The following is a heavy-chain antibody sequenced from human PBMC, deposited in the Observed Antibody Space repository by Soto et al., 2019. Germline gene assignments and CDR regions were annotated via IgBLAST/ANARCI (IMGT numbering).Heavy chain of an antibody. CDR2: IRNKANSYNT. J-gene: IGHJ4*02. CDR3: ARYSGSYSRGLDY. V-gene: IGHV3-72*01. D-gene: IGHD1-26*01. Sequence: EVQLVESGGGLVQPGGSLRLSCAASGFTFSDHYMEWVRQAPGKGLEWVGRIRNKANSYNTEYAASVKGRVTISRDDSRIPLYLQMNSLKTEDTAVFYCARYSGSYSRGLDYWGQGTPFIVSS. CDR1: GFTFSDHY.